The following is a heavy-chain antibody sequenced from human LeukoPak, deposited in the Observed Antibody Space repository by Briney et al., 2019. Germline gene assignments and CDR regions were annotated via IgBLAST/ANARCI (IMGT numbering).Heavy chain of an antibody. CDR3: ARDWGYSYGHAIHWNFDY. CDR2: ISGSGGST. V-gene: IGHV3-23*01. D-gene: IGHD5-18*01. Sequence: PGGSLRLSCAASGFTFSSYAMSWVRQAPGKGLEWVSAISGSGGSTYYADSVKGRFTISRDNSKNTLYLQMNSLRAEDTAVYYCARDWGYSYGHAIHWNFDYWGQGTLVTVSS. CDR1: GFTFSSYA. J-gene: IGHJ4*02.